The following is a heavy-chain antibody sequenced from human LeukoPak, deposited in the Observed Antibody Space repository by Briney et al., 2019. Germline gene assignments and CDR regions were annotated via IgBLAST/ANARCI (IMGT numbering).Heavy chain of an antibody. Sequence: SETLSLTCTVSGDSISYFCWGWIRQPPGKGMEWIGYIFYSGSTNYNPSLKTRVTISVDTSKNQFSLKLSSVTAADTAVYYCARGVMAAPQTFDCWGQGTLVTVSS. CDR1: GDSISYFC. CDR2: IFYSGST. J-gene: IGHJ4*02. CDR3: ARGVMAAPQTFDC. V-gene: IGHV4-59*01. D-gene: IGHD2-15*01.